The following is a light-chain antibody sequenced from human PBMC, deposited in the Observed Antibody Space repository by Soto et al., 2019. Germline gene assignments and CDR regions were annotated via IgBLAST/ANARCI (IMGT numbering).Light chain of an antibody. CDR1: QSVSSY. V-gene: IGKV3-11*01. Sequence: EIVLTQSPATLSLSPGERATLSCRASQSVSSYLAWYQQKPGQAPRLLIYDASNSATGIPARFSGSGPGTDFTLTISSLEPEDFAVYYCQQRSNWPRYTFGQGTKLEIK. CDR3: QQRSNWPRYT. J-gene: IGKJ2*01. CDR2: DAS.